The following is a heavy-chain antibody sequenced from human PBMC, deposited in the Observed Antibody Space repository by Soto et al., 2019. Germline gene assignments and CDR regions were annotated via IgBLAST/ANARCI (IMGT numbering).Heavy chain of an antibody. CDR1: GFSVSDYA. CDR2: ISGSGDGT. V-gene: IGHV3-23*01. J-gene: IGHJ5*02. D-gene: IGHD3-22*01. Sequence: PGGSLRLSCAASGFSVSDYAMSWVRQAPGKGLEWVSSISGSGDGTYYGDSVKGRFTLSRDTSQNMVFLQMNSLRPEDTAVYYCVKPKEHFYDSSPGETWGQGTPVTVSS. CDR3: VKPKEHFYDSSPGET.